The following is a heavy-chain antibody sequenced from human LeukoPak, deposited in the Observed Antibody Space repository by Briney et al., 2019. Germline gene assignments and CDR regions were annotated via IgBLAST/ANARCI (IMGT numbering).Heavy chain of an antibody. J-gene: IGHJ4*02. CDR2: INSDGSNT. D-gene: IGHD3-10*01. CDR1: GFTFSTYW. CDR3: ARPRGSGSGSYHDF. Sequence: PGGSLRLSCAASGFTFSTYWMHWVRQAPGKGLVWVSRINSDGSNTNYADSVKGRFTISRDNAKNTLYLQMNSLRAEDTAVYYCARPRGSGSGSYHDFWGQGTLVTVSS. V-gene: IGHV3-74*01.